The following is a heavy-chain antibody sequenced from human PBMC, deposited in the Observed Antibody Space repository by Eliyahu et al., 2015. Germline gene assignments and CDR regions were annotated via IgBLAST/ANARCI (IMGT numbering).Heavy chain of an antibody. Sequence: EVKKPGSSVKVSCKASGGTFSSYAISWVRQAPGQGLEWMGRIIPILGIANYAQKFQGRVTITADKSTSPGPYRALRPLSSEDTPVYYCALSWAENSSGWYGVHYYYYYGMDVWGQGTTVTVSS. J-gene: IGHJ6*02. CDR2: IIPILGIA. D-gene: IGHD6-19*01. CDR1: GGTFSSYA. CDR3: ALSWAENSSGWYGVHYYYYYGMDV. V-gene: IGHV1-69*04.